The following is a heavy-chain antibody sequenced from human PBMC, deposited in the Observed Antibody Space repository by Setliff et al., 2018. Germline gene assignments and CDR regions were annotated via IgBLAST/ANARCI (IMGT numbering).Heavy chain of an antibody. Sequence: GASVKVSCKASGGTFSSYAISWVRQAPGQGLEWMGGIIPIFGTANYAQKFQGRVTMTTYASTSTAYMELSSLRSEDTAVYYCARDEGPDAFDIWGQGTMVTVSS. CDR3: ARDEGPDAFDI. V-gene: IGHV1-69*05. CDR2: IIPIFGTA. CDR1: GGTFSSYA. J-gene: IGHJ3*02.